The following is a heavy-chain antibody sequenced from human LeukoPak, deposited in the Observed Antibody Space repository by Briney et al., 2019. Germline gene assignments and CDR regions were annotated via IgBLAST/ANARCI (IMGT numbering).Heavy chain of an antibody. Sequence: SETLSLTCTVSGGSISSYYWSWIRQPPGKGLEWIGYIYYSGSTNYNPSLKSRVTISVDTSKNQFSLKLSSVTAANTAVYYCAREYDYDSSGYPDAFDIWGQGTMVTVSS. CDR2: IYYSGST. J-gene: IGHJ3*02. CDR1: GGSISSYY. V-gene: IGHV4-59*01. CDR3: AREYDYDSSGYPDAFDI. D-gene: IGHD3-22*01.